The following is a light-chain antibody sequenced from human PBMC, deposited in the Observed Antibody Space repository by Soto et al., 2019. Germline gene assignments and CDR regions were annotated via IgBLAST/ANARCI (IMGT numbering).Light chain of an antibody. CDR3: QQYASSHYT. J-gene: IGKJ2*01. V-gene: IGKV3D-20*01. Sequence: EMVLTQAPATLSVSPGERATLSCGASQAVTDRYVAWYQQRPGLAPRLLIYDASRRATGIPDRFSGSGSGTDFTLTISRLEPEDFAVYYCQQYASSHYTFGQGT. CDR1: QAVTDRY. CDR2: DAS.